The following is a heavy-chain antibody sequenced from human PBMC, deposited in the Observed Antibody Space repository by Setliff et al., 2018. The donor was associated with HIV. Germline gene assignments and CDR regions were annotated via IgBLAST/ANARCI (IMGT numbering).Heavy chain of an antibody. J-gene: IGHJ6*02. V-gene: IGHV1-2*02. CDR1: GYTFTGHY. CDR3: ARGRVPTSISPMDV. CDR2: INPNSGGT. D-gene: IGHD5-12*01. Sequence: ASVKVSCKASGYTFTGHYMHWVRQAPGQGLEWMGWINPNSGGTNYAQKFQGRVTMTRDTSISTAYMELSRLKSDDTALYYCARGRVPTSISPMDVWGQGTTVTVSS.